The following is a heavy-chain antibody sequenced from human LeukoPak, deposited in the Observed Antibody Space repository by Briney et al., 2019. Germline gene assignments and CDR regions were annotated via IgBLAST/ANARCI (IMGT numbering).Heavy chain of an antibody. CDR1: GASMNNYY. V-gene: IGHV4-59*05. CDR2: IYYSGSS. J-gene: IGHJ6*03. D-gene: IGHD3-9*01. CDR3: ARGAVRHFDWLLNYMDV. Sequence: SETLSLTCTVSGASMNNYYWNWIRQPAGKRPEWIGRIYYSGSSYYNPSLRSRVTISVDTSKNPFSLHLSSVTAADTAVYYCARGAVRHFDWLLNYMDVWGKGTTVTISS.